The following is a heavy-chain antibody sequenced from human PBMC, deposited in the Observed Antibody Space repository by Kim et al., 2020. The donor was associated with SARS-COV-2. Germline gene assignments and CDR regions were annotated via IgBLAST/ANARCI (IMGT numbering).Heavy chain of an antibody. CDR1: GDSISSRSYY. CDR2: IYYSGST. CDR3: ARLGYRSDYGSSGYEYSP. D-gene: IGHD3-22*01. J-gene: IGHJ5*02. Sequence: SETLSLTCTVSGDSISSRSYYWGWIRQPPGKGLEWIGSIYYSGSTYYNPSLKSRVTISVDTSKNQFSLKLSSVTAADTAVYYCARLGYRSDYGSSGYEYSPWGQGTLVTVSS. V-gene: IGHV4-39*01.